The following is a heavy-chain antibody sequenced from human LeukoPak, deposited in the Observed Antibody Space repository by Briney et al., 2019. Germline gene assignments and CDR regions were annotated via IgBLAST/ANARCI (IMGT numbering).Heavy chain of an antibody. J-gene: IGHJ3*02. V-gene: IGHV4-30-4*08. Sequence: SQTLSLTCTVSGGSISSGDYYWSWIRQPPGKGLEWIGYIYYSGSTYYNPSLKSRVTISVDTSKNRFSLKLSSVTAADTAVYYCARDGDYGTFAFDIWGQGTMVTVSS. CDR1: GGSISSGDYY. D-gene: IGHD4-17*01. CDR2: IYYSGST. CDR3: ARDGDYGTFAFDI.